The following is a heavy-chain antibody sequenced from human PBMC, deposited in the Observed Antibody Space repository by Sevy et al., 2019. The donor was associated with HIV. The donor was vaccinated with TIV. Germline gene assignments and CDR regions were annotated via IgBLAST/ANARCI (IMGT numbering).Heavy chain of an antibody. D-gene: IGHD2-21*02. CDR1: GFTFDDYA. CDR3: ARLFSCGGDCYYLDY. CDR2: LSRHIRTI. Sequence: GGSLRLSYAASGFTFDDYAMLWVRQAPGKGLEWVSGLSRHIRTIGYADSVKGRFTISRDDFKNTLYLQMSSLRPEDTAVYFCARLFSCGGDCYYLDYWGQGALVTVSS. V-gene: IGHV3-9*01. J-gene: IGHJ4*02.